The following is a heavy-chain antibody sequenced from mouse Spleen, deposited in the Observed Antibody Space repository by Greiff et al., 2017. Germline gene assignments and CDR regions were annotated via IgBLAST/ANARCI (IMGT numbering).Heavy chain of an antibody. D-gene: IGHD2-2*01. CDR2: ISSGGGNT. V-gene: IGHV5-9-3*01. J-gene: IGHJ4*01. Sequence: EVQLQQSGGGLVKLGGSLKLSCAASGFTFSSYAMSWVRQTPEKRLEWVATISSGGGNTYYPDSVKGRFTISRDNAKNTLYLQMSSLKSEDTAMYYCARQGLWLRPYAMDYWGQGTSVTVSS. CDR3: ARQGLWLRPYAMDY. CDR1: GFTFSSYA.